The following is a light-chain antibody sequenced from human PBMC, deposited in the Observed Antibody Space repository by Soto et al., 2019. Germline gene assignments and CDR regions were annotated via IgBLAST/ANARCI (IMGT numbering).Light chain of an antibody. J-gene: IGKJ1*01. V-gene: IGKV3-20*01. CDR2: GAS. Sequence: ELVLTQSPGTLSLSPGERATISGRASQSVSSSYLAWYKQKPGQAPRLLIYGASSRATGIPDRFSGSGSGTDFTLTIRRLEPEDFAVYYCQQYGSSRTFGQGTKLDIK. CDR1: QSVSSSY. CDR3: QQYGSSRT.